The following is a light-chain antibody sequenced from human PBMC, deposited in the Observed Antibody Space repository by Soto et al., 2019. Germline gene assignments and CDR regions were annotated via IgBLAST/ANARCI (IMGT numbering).Light chain of an antibody. CDR2: ATS. V-gene: IGKV3-20*01. Sequence: ENVVNNSADTLSVYPGDRATLSCRASRIIGHNYLAWYQQKPGQAPRLLIYATSTRATGVPDRFSGSGSVTDFTLTISSLEPEDFAVYYCQQFGISPWTFGQGTKVDI. J-gene: IGKJ1*01. CDR1: RIIGHNY. CDR3: QQFGISPWT.